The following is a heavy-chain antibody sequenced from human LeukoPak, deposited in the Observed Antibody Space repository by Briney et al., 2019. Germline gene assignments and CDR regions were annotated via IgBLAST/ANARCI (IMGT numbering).Heavy chain of an antibody. CDR1: GFTFSDYY. Sequence: PGGSLRLSCAASGFTFSDYYMSWVRQAPGKGLEWVAVSYSGGSRSYAESVKGRFTISRDNSQNTSYLQMNSLRAEDTAVYYCARVWELSFDYWGQGTLVTVSS. CDR2: SYSGGSR. J-gene: IGHJ4*02. V-gene: IGHV3-53*01. CDR3: ARVWELSFDY. D-gene: IGHD1-26*01.